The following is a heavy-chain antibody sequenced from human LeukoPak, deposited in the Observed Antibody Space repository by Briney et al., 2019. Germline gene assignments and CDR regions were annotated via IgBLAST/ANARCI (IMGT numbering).Heavy chain of an antibody. CDR1: GFTFSSYS. CDR3: ARGYCSSTSCRQKYYFDY. CDR2: ISSSSSTI. Sequence: GGSLRLSCAASGFTFSSYSMNWVRQAPGKGLEWVSYISSSSSTIYYADSVKGRFTISRDNAKNSLYLQMNSLRAEDTAVYYCARGYCSSTSCRQKYYFDYWGQGTLVTVSS. J-gene: IGHJ4*02. D-gene: IGHD2-2*01. V-gene: IGHV3-48*04.